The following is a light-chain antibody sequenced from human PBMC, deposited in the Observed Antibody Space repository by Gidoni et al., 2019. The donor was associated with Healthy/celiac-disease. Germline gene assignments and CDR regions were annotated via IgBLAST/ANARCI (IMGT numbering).Light chain of an antibody. CDR3: QQYNSYST. CDR1: QSISSW. V-gene: IGKV1-5*03. J-gene: IGKJ1*01. CDR2: KSS. Sequence: DIQMTQSPSTLSASVGDRVTITCRASQSISSWLSWYQQKPGKAPKLLIYKSSSLESGGPSRFSGSGSGTECTLTISSLQPDDFATYYCQQYNSYSTFGQGTKVEIK.